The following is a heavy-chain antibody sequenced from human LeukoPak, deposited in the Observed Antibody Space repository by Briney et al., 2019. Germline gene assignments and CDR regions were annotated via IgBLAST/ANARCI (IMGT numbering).Heavy chain of an antibody. Sequence: SETLSLTRTVSGGSISSGGYYWSWIRQPPGKGLEWIGYIYHSGSTYYNPSLKSRVTISVDRSKNQFSLKLSSVTAADTAVYYCARGGGLSYCSSTSCYLHWGQGTLVTVSS. CDR1: GGSISSGGYY. D-gene: IGHD2-2*01. CDR3: ARGGGLSYCSSTSCYLH. J-gene: IGHJ4*02. CDR2: IYHSGST. V-gene: IGHV4-30-2*01.